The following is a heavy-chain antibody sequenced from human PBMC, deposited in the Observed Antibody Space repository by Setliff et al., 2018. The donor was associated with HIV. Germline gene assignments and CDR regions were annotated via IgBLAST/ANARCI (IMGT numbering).Heavy chain of an antibody. V-gene: IGHV4-39*07. D-gene: IGHD5-12*01. CDR3: ARRSGYAEDY. CDR1: GGSISRNYY. CDR2: FHYSGGT. Sequence: PSETLSLTCNVSGGSISRNYYWGWIRQPPDKGLEWSGSFHYSGGTNYNPSLKSRVTISVDTTKNQFSLKLSSVTAADTAVYYCARRSGYAEDYWGQGTLVTVSS. J-gene: IGHJ4*02.